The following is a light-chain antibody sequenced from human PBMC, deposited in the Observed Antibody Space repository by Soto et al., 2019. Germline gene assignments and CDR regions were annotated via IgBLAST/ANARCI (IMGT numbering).Light chain of an antibody. CDR1: QSLLHSNGYNY. Sequence: IVMTQSPLSLPVTSGEPASISCRSSQSLLHSNGYNYLDWYLQKPGQSPQLLIYVASSRAPGIPDRFSGSGSGTDFTLTISRLEPEDFAVYYCQHYDTSLWTFGQGTKVDIK. CDR3: QHYDTSLWT. CDR2: VAS. V-gene: IGKV2-28*01. J-gene: IGKJ1*01.